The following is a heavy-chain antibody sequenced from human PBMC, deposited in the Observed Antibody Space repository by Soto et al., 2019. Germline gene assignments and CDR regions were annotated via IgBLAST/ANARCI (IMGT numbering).Heavy chain of an antibody. V-gene: IGHV3-21*01. Sequence: GGSLRLSCAASGFTFSSYSMNWVRQAPGKGLEWVSSISSSSSYIYYADSVKGRFTISRDNAKNSLYLQMNSLRAEDTAVYYCARDPHSSGWYAGTYYFDYWGQGTLVTVSS. CDR3: ARDPHSSGWYAGTYYFDY. D-gene: IGHD6-19*01. J-gene: IGHJ4*02. CDR2: ISSSSSYI. CDR1: GFTFSSYS.